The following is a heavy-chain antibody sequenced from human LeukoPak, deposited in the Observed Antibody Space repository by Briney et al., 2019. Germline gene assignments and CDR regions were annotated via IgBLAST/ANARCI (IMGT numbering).Heavy chain of an antibody. V-gene: IGHV3-21*01. CDR3: AREKANYYGSGSYYNYFDY. D-gene: IGHD3-10*01. J-gene: IGHJ4*02. CDR1: GFTFSSYS. Sequence: GGSLRLSCAASGFTFSSYSVNWVRQAPGKGLEWVSSISSSSSYIYYADSVKGRFTISRDNAKNSLYLQMNSLRAEDTAVYYCAREKANYYGSGSYYNYFDYWGQGTLVTVSS. CDR2: ISSSSSYI.